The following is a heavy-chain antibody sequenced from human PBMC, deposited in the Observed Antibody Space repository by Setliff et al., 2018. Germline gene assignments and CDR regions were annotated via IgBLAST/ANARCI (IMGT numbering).Heavy chain of an antibody. J-gene: IGHJ6*02. CDR3: ARANFLASGWSHGMDV. Sequence: LSLTCTVSGYSISSGYYWGWIRQPPGKGLEWVSGITWNGGRTGYADSVKGRLTISRDSAKSSLYLQMNSLRAEDTALYYCARANFLASGWSHGMDVWGQGTAVTVSS. CDR2: ITWNGGRT. CDR1: GYSISSGYY. D-gene: IGHD6-19*01. V-gene: IGHV3-20*04.